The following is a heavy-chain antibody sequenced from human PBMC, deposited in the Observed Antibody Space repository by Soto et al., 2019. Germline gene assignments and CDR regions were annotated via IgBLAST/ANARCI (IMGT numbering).Heavy chain of an antibody. J-gene: IGHJ6*02. V-gene: IGHV4-39*01. CDR2: IYYSGST. Sequence: SETLSLTCTVSGGSVSSGSYYWGWIRQPPGKGLEWIGSIYYSGSTYYNPSLKSRVTISVDTSKNQFSLKLSSVIAADTAVYYCATRTVAAVFRWYYYYGMDVWGQGTTVT. D-gene: IGHD2-15*01. CDR1: GGSVSSGSYY. CDR3: ATRTVAAVFRWYYYYGMDV.